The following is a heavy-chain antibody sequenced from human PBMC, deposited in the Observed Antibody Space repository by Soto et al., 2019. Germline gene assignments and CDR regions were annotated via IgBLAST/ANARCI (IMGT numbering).Heavy chain of an antibody. CDR3: AREQGGAAAGITWFDP. Sequence: QVQLQASGPGLVKPSETLSLTCTVSGASMNSYHWSWIRQPAGKGLEWIGHIHSSGSTNYNPSLKRRGTMSVCTSKNPFPLRLMALTAADTAVYYCAREQGGAAAGITWFDPLGQGSLVTGSS. V-gene: IGHV4-4*07. J-gene: IGHJ5*02. CDR2: IHSSGST. CDR1: GASMNSYH. D-gene: IGHD6-13*01.